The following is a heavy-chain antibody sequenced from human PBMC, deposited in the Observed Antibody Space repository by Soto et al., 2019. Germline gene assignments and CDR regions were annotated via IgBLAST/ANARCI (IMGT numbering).Heavy chain of an antibody. CDR3: VRRGGGSYPHYFDY. J-gene: IGHJ4*02. D-gene: IGHD3-10*01. V-gene: IGHV4-34*12. Sequence: QLQLHQWGGGPVKPSETLTLTCAVYGGSFSGHYWTWIRQPPGKGLEWIGEVIHGGNTNYNPSLKDRVTISPDTARKQFSLKVNSVTAADTAVYYCVRRGGGSYPHYFDYWGQGTLVTVSS. CDR2: VIHGGNT. CDR1: GGSFSGHY.